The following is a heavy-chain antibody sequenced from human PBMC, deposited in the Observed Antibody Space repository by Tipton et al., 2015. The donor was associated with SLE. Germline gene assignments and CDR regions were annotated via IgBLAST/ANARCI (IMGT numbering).Heavy chain of an antibody. CDR3: ARDAND. Sequence: TLSLTCTVSGDSISGYYWNWIRQPPGKGLEWIGYIYYSGSTNYNPSLKSRVTISVDTSKNQFSLKLSSVTAADTAVYYCARDANDWGQGTLVTVSS. CDR1: GDSISGYY. CDR2: IYYSGST. J-gene: IGHJ4*02. V-gene: IGHV4-59*12.